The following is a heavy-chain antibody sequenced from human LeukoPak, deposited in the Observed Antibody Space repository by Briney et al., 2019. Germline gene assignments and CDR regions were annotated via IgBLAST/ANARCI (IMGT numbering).Heavy chain of an antibody. J-gene: IGHJ4*02. D-gene: IGHD5-24*01. V-gene: IGHV4-61*01. CDR3: ARARDGYNYEGNYFDY. Sequence: SETLSLTCTVSGGSISSSSYYWSWIRQPPGKGLEWIGYIYYSGSTNYNPSLKSRVTISVDTSKNQFSLKLSSVTAADTAVYYCARARDGYNYEGNYFDYWGQGTLVTVSS. CDR1: GGSISSSSYY. CDR2: IYYSGST.